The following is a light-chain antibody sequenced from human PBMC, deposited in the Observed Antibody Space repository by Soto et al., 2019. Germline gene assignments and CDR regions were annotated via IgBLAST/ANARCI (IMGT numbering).Light chain of an antibody. Sequence: DIQFTQSPSSLSASVGNRVTITCRASQGIRNYSDWYPQTPGKVPKLLIYAASPLPSGVPSLFGCSGAGPACTRAISCLQSEDVATDSCQQYYSYTRTFGQGTKVDIK. CDR1: QGIRNY. J-gene: IGKJ1*01. CDR3: QQYYSYTRT. V-gene: IGKV1-27*01. CDR2: AAS.